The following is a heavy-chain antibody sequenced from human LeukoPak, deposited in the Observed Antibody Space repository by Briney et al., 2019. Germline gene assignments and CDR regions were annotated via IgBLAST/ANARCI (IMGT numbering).Heavy chain of an antibody. CDR3: ARALGDSSSWYAFDI. CDR2: IIPIFGTA. D-gene: IGHD6-13*01. V-gene: IGHV1-69*01. Sequence: SVKVSCKASGGTFSGYAISWVRQAPGQGLEWMGGIIPIFGTANYAQKFQGRVTITADESTSTAYMELSSLRSEDTAVYYCARALGDSSSWYAFDIWAQGTMVIVSS. J-gene: IGHJ3*02. CDR1: GGTFSGYA.